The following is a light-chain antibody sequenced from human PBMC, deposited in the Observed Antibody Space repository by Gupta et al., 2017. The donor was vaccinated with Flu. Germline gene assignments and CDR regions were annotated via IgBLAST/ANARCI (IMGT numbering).Light chain of an antibody. CDR3: CSYAGSYTVV. CDR1: SSDVGGYNY. CDR2: DVS. V-gene: IGLV2-11*01. Sequence: SALTQLRPVSGSPGPSVTMSCTGTSSDVGGYNYVSWYQQHPGKAPKLMIYDVSKRPSGVPDRFSGSKSGNTASLTISGLQAEDEADYYCCSYAGSYTVVFGGGTKLTVL. J-gene: IGLJ2*01.